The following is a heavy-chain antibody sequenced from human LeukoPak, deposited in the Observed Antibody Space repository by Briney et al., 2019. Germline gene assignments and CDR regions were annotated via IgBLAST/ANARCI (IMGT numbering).Heavy chain of an antibody. CDR2: IYTSGST. V-gene: IGHV4-61*02. CDR1: GGSISSGSYY. Sequence: SETLSLTCTVSGGSISSGSYYWSWIRQPAGKGLEWIGRIYTSGSTNYNPSLKSRVTISADTSKNQFSLKLSSVTAADTAVYYCARDTVVRGVITWGQGTLVTVSS. D-gene: IGHD3-10*01. CDR3: ARDTVVRGVIT. J-gene: IGHJ5*02.